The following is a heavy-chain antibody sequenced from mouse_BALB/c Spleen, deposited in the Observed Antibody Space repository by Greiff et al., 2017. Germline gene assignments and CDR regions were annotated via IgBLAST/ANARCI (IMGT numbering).Heavy chain of an antibody. V-gene: IGHV5-4*02. Sequence: EVQGVESGGGLVKPGGSLKLSCAASGFTFSDYYMYWVRQTPEKRLEWVATISDGGSYTYYPDSVKGRFTISRDNAKNNLYLQMSSLKSEDTAMYYCARAIYDRHRGFAYWGQGTLVTVSA. J-gene: IGHJ3*01. CDR3: ARAIYDRHRGFAY. D-gene: IGHD2-3*01. CDR2: ISDGGSYT. CDR1: GFTFSDYY.